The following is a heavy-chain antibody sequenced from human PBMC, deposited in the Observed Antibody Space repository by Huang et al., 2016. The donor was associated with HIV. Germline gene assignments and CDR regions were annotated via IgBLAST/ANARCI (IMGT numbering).Heavy chain of an antibody. CDR2: MNPKSGNV. CDR1: GYTFTNYD. Sequence: QIQLAQSGAEVKKPGASVKVSCKASGYTFTNYDINWVRQASGQGLEWMGWMNPKSGNVGYTKNVQGRVAILRNSSINTSYLEVTSLTSEDTAVYYCARGFGINYNHEAFDVWGQGTMVTVSS. D-gene: IGHD3-10*01. J-gene: IGHJ3*01. CDR3: ARGFGINYNHEAFDV. V-gene: IGHV1-8*01.